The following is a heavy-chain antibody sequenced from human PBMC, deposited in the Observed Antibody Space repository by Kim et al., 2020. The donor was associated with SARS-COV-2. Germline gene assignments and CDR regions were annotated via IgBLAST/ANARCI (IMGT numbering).Heavy chain of an antibody. CDR3: AKDLQMVRGVTDDY. CDR1: GFTFSSYA. D-gene: IGHD3-10*01. CDR2: ISGSGGST. J-gene: IGHJ4*02. Sequence: GGSLRLSCAASGFTFSSYAMSWVRQAPGKGLEWVSAISGSGGSTYYADSVKGRFTISRDNSKNTLYLQMNSLRAEDTAVYYCAKDLQMVRGVTDDYWGQGTLVTVSS. V-gene: IGHV3-23*01.